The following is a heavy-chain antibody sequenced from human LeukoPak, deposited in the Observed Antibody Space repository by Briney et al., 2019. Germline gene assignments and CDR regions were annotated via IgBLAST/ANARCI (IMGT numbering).Heavy chain of an antibody. D-gene: IGHD3-10*01. CDR1: GFTLSNYA. CDR2: IKSNGGDT. CDR3: ANRGRTAVASYYFDY. V-gene: IGHV3-23*01. J-gene: IGHJ4*02. Sequence: GGSLRLSCAASGFTLSNYAMSWVRQAPGKGLEWVSLIKSNGGDTYYADSVEGRFIISRDNSRNTLYLQMNSLRAEDTAIYYCANRGRTAVASYYFDYWGQGTLVTVSS.